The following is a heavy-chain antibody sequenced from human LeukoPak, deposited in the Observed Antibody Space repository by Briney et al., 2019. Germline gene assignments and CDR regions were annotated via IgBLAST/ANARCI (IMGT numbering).Heavy chain of an antibody. CDR3: AVVNYYDSSGPPDY. V-gene: IGHV3-30-3*01. CDR1: GFTFSTYA. D-gene: IGHD3-22*01. CDR2: ISYDGSNK. Sequence: GGSLRLSCAASGFTFSTYAMHWVRQAPGKGLEWVALISYDGSNKYYADSVKGRFTVSRDNSKNTLYLQMNSLRAEDTAVYYCAVVNYYDSSGPPDYWGQGTLVTVSS. J-gene: IGHJ4*02.